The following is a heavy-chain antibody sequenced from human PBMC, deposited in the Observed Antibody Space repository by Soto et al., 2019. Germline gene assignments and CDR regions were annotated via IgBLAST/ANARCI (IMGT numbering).Heavy chain of an antibody. CDR2: INHTKTT. V-gene: IGHV4-34*01. CDR1: XXXXXXXX. J-gene: IGHJ6*02. CDR3: XXXXXXXSGXYPYAMDV. D-gene: IGHD3-22*01. Sequence: QVRXXEXGXGLLTXSETLSVSCAVXXXXXXXXXXXXXRXXXGKGLEWLGEINHTKTTRIRPSLKNRLSMSVDTSKREXSLNXTSVTAADTXVYFXXXXXXXXSGXYPYAMDVWGQGITVIVSS.